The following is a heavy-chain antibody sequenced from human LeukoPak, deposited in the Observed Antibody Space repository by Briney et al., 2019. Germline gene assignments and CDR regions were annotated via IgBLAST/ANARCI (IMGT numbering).Heavy chain of an antibody. D-gene: IGHD4-17*01. V-gene: IGHV3-15*01. CDR1: GFTFISAW. CDR2: IKSRGAGGTT. CDR3: TTEYYGDYHY. J-gene: IGHJ4*02. Sequence: GGSLRLSCADSGFTFISAWMSWVRHAPGKGLEWVGRIKSRGAGGTTDYGTPVKGRFTISRDDSKNTVYLQMNSLKTEDTALYYCTTEYYGDYHYWGQGTLVTVSS.